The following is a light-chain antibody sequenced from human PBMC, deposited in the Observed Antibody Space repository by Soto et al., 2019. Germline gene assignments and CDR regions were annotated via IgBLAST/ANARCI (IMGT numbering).Light chain of an antibody. CDR1: QSISNY. CDR3: QQGYGTPLT. CDR2: AAS. J-gene: IGKJ4*01. V-gene: IGKV1-39*01. Sequence: DMEMTQSPSSLSASVGDRVTITCRASQSISNYLNWYQHKPGKVPKLLIYAASRMQSAVPTRFSGSGSVTDFTLTINSLQPEDCATYYCQQGYGTPLTFGGGTKIESK.